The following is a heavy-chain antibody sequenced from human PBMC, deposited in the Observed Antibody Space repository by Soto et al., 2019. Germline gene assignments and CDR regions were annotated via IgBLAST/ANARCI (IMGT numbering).Heavy chain of an antibody. CDR1: GFTFISYG. D-gene: IGHD6-13*01. Sequence: GGSLRLSWAASGFTFISYGMSWVLQAPWKGLEWVSGISGSGGSTYYADSVKGRFTISRDNSRNTLYLQMNSLRDDDTAAYYCVKIERGQQQLPNYWGQGTLVTVSS. CDR2: ISGSGGST. V-gene: IGHV3-23*01. CDR3: VKIERGQQQLPNY. J-gene: IGHJ4*02.